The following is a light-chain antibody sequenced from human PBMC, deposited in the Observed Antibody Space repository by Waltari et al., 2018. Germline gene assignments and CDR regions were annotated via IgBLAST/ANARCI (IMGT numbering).Light chain of an antibody. CDR3: VTGWT. J-gene: IGKJ1*01. CDR1: QSIGSS. Sequence: VTIPRRASQSIGSSLNWYQQKPDQSPKLLIKYASQSISGVPSRFSGSGSGTDFTLTINSLEAEDAAAYYCVTGWTFGQGTKVEIK. CDR2: YAS. V-gene: IGKV6D-21*02.